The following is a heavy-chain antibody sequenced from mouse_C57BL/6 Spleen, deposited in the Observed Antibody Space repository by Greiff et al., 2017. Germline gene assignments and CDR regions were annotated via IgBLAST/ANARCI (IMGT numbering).Heavy chain of an antibody. J-gene: IGHJ3*01. V-gene: IGHV5-4*01. D-gene: IGHD2-1*01. Sequence: EVQGVESGGGLVKPGGSLKLSCAASGFTFSSYAMSWVRQTPEKRLEWVATISDGGSYTYYPDNVKGRFTISRDNAKNNLYLQMSHLKSEDTAMYYGARGDGNEGFAYWGQGTLVTVSA. CDR3: ARGDGNEGFAY. CDR1: GFTFSSYA. CDR2: ISDGGSYT.